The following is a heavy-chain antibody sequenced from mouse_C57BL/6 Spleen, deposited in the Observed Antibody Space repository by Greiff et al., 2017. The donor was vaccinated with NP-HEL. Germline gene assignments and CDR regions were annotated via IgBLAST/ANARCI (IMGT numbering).Heavy chain of an antibody. CDR3: ARRSLWYGDV. J-gene: IGHJ1*03. Sequence: QVQLKESGAELVRPGTSVKVSCKASGYAFTNYLIEWVKQRPGQGLEWIGVINPGSGGTNYNEQFKGQATLTADKSSSTAYMQLSSRTSEYSAVYCCARRSLWYGDVRGTGTTVTVSS. CDR1: GYAFTNYL. V-gene: IGHV1-54*01. CDR2: INPGSGGT.